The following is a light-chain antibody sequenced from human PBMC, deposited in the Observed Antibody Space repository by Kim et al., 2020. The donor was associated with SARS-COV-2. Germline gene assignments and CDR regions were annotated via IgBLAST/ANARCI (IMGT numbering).Light chain of an antibody. CDR2: DIS. V-gene: IGKV3-15*01. CDR3: QQYTNWPLT. J-gene: IGKJ4*01. CDR1: QSVSSN. Sequence: ASPGKRAPLSCRASQSVSSNLGWDQQMPGQAPRLLIYDISTRATGIPARFSGSGSATEFTLTISSLQSEDFAVYYCQQYTNWPLTFGGGTKVDIK.